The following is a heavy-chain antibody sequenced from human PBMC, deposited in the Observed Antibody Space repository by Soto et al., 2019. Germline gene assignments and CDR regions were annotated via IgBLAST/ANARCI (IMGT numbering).Heavy chain of an antibody. J-gene: IGHJ5*02. D-gene: IGHD3-10*01. CDR2: IYYGGST. Sequence: HVQLQESGPGLVKPSQTLSLTCTVSGGSSSSGGYYWSWIRPHPGKGLEWIGYIYYGGSTYCNPPLKSRVTIPADTSKSQFSLSLSSVTAADTAVYYCARSARLDYYGSGSMNWFDPWGQGTLVTVCS. CDR3: ARSARLDYYGSGSMNWFDP. CDR1: GGSSSSGGYY. V-gene: IGHV4-31*03.